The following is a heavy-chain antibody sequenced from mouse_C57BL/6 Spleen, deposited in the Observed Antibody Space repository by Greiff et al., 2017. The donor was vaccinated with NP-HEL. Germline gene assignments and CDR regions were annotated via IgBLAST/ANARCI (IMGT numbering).Heavy chain of an antibody. CDR2: ISYSGST. Sequence: EVKLVESGPGMVKPSQSLSLTCTVTGYSITSGYDWHWIRHFPGNKLEWMGYISYSGSTNYNPSLKSRISITHDTSKNHFFLTLNSVTTEDTATYYCAREVITTVVDWYFDVWGTGTTVTVSS. D-gene: IGHD1-1*01. CDR3: AREVITTVVDWYFDV. V-gene: IGHV3-1*01. J-gene: IGHJ1*03. CDR1: GYSITSGYD.